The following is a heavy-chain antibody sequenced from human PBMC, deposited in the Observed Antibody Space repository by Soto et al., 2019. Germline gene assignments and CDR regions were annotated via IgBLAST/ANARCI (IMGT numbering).Heavy chain of an antibody. D-gene: IGHD6-6*01. J-gene: IGHJ5*02. CDR3: ARLRYSSSSFDP. Sequence: QLQLQESGPGLVKPSETLSLTCTVSGGSISSSSYYWGWIRQPPGKGLEWIGSIYYSGSTYYNPSLKSRVTISVDTSKNQFSLKLSSVTAADTAGYYCARLRYSSSSFDPWGQGTLVTVSS. CDR2: IYYSGST. V-gene: IGHV4-39*01. CDR1: GGSISSSSYY.